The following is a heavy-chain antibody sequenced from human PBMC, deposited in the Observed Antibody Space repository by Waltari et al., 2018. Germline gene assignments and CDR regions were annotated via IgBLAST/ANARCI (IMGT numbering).Heavy chain of an antibody. CDR1: GGSLSTYS. CDR3: ARGGYCSSTSCYLSPLEFDY. J-gene: IGHJ4*02. V-gene: IGHV4-59*08. D-gene: IGHD2-2*01. CDR2: IYYSGST. Sequence: QVQLQESGPGLVKPSEPLSLTCTVSGGSLSTYSWSWLPRPPGNGLESIGYIYYSGSTNYNPSLKSRVTISVDTSKNQFSLKLSSVTAADTAVYYCARGGYCSSTSCYLSPLEFDYWGQGTLVTVSS.